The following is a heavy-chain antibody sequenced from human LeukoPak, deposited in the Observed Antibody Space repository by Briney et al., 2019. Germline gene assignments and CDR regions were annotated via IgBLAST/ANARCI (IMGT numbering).Heavy chain of an antibody. CDR3: ASAITGTTVNHY. D-gene: IGHD1-7*01. J-gene: IGHJ4*02. V-gene: IGHV3-21*01. Sequence: GGSLRLSCAASGFTFSSYSMNWVRQAPGKGLEWVSSISSSSSYIYYADSVKGRFTISRDNAKNSLYLQMNSLRAEDTAVYYCASAITGTTVNHYWGQGTLVTVSS. CDR1: GFTFSSYS. CDR2: ISSSSSYI.